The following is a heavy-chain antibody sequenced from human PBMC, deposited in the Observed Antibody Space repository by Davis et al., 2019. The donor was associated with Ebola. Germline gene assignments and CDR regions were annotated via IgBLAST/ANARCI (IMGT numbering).Heavy chain of an antibody. CDR3: AKFPWPLWFREYQEPNWFDP. Sequence: MPSETLSLTCAVYGGSFSGYYWSWIRQPPGKGLEWIGEINHSGSTNYNPSLKSRVTISVDTSKNQFSLKLSSMTAADTAVYYCAKFPWPLWFREYQEPNWFDPWGQGTLVTVSS. CDR2: INHSGST. V-gene: IGHV4-34*01. J-gene: IGHJ5*02. CDR1: GGSFSGYY. D-gene: IGHD3-10*01.